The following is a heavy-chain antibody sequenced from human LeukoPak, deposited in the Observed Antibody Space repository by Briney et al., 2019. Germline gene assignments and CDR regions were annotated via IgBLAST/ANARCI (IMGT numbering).Heavy chain of an antibody. Sequence: GGSLRLSCAASGFTFSSYGMHWVRQAPGKGLEWVAFIRYDGSNKYYADSVKGRFTISRDNPKNTLYLQMNSLRAEDTAVYYCAKDRGYYDSSGYDGFEYWGQGTLVTVSS. V-gene: IGHV3-30*02. CDR3: AKDRGYYDSSGYDGFEY. CDR1: GFTFSSYG. CDR2: IRYDGSNK. J-gene: IGHJ4*02. D-gene: IGHD3-22*01.